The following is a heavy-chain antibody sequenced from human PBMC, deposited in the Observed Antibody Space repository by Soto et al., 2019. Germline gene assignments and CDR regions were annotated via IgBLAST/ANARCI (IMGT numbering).Heavy chain of an antibody. CDR3: TRDWEITVSTWSFGGF. V-gene: IGHV1-69*08. J-gene: IGHJ4*02. Sequence: QVQLVQSGAEVKKPGSSVQVSCKASGGTFSPYTINWVRQAPGQGLEWMGRIIPFHGVTNYAQKFQARVTITAEKSTSTAYMELSGLRFEDTAMYYCTRDWEITVSTWSFGGFWGRGTLVTVSS. D-gene: IGHD3-10*01. CDR1: GGTFSPYT. CDR2: IIPFHGVT.